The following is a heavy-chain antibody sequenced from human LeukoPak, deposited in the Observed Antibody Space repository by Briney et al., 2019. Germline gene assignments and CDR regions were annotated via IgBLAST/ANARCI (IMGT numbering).Heavy chain of an antibody. CDR1: GFTFSNQC. V-gene: IGHV3-23*01. J-gene: IGHJ4*02. CDR2: ISGSGGRT. CDR3: AKEYIYGDLYFDY. D-gene: IGHD4-17*01. Sequence: PGGSLTLSWVAAGFTFSNQCMSWDRQAPGKGLEWVSAISGSGGRTSYADSVKGRFTISRDNYKNTLYLQMNSLRAEDTSVYYCAKEYIYGDLYFDYCGQGALVTVSS.